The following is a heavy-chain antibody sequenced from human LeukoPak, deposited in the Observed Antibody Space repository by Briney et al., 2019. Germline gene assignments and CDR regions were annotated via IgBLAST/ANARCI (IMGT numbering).Heavy chain of an antibody. J-gene: IGHJ4*02. Sequence: GESLKISCKGSGYSFSSYWIGWVRQMPGKGLEWMGIIYPGDADTRYSPSFQGQVTISADKSISTAYLQWSSLKASESAMYYCARESLVGATDYWGQGTLVTVSS. V-gene: IGHV5-51*03. CDR2: IYPGDADT. CDR3: ARESLVGATDY. CDR1: GYSFSSYW. D-gene: IGHD1-26*01.